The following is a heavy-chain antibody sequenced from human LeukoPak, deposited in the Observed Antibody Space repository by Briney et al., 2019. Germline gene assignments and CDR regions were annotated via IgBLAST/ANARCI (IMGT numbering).Heavy chain of an antibody. Sequence: SETLSLTCAVYGGSFSGYYWSWIRQPPGKGLEWIGEINHSGGTNYNPSLKSRVTISVDTSKNQFSLKLSSVTAADTAVYYCARRTTVTTASGAFDIWGQGTMVTVSS. CDR3: ARRTTVTTASGAFDI. CDR1: GGSFSGYY. CDR2: INHSGGT. V-gene: IGHV4-34*01. J-gene: IGHJ3*02. D-gene: IGHD4-17*01.